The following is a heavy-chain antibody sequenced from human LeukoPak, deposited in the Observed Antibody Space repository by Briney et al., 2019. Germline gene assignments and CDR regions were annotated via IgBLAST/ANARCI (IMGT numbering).Heavy chain of an antibody. CDR3: AKDYQLPYGGFDQ. Sequence: PGGSLRLSCAASGFTFSSSWMSWVRQAPGKGLEWVANIKSDGSETNYVDSVKGRFTVSRDNAKNSLYLQINSLRAEDTAVYYCAKDYQLPYGGFDQWGQGALVTVSS. D-gene: IGHD2-2*01. J-gene: IGHJ4*02. V-gene: IGHV3-7*04. CDR1: GFTFSSSW. CDR2: IKSDGSET.